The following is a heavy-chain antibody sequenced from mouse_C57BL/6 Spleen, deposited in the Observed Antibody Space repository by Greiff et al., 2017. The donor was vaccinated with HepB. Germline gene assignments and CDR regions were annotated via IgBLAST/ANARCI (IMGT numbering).Heavy chain of an antibody. D-gene: IGHD3-1*01. CDR1: GYAFSSYW. Sequence: VQLQQSGAELVKPGASVKISCKASGYAFSSYWMNWVKQRPGKGLEWIGQIYPGDGDTNYNGKFKGKATLTADKSSSTAYMQLSSLTSEDSAVYFCARPPRSSGAMDYWGRGTSVTVSS. CDR3: ARPPRSSGAMDY. V-gene: IGHV1-80*01. CDR2: IYPGDGDT. J-gene: IGHJ4*01.